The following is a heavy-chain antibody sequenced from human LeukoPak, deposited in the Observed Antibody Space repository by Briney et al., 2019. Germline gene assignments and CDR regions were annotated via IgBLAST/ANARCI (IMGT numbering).Heavy chain of an antibody. Sequence: GGSLRLSCAASGFTFSSYAMSWVRQAPWKGLEWVSAISGSGGSTYYVDSVKGRFTISRDNSKNTLYLQMNSLRAEDTAVYYCAKSYRGYSYGTDYWGQGTLVTVSS. CDR2: ISGSGGST. D-gene: IGHD5-18*01. CDR3: AKSYRGYSYGTDY. J-gene: IGHJ4*02. CDR1: GFTFSSYA. V-gene: IGHV3-23*01.